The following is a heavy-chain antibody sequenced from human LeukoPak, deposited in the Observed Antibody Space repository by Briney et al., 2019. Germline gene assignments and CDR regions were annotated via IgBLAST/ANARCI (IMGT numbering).Heavy chain of an antibody. J-gene: IGHJ3*02. Sequence: GGSLRLSCAASGFTFSSYTMHWVRQAPGKGLEYVSSISSKGGSTYYANSVKGRFTITTDNSKNMLYLQMGSLRAEDIAVYYCATDRRGYSYGYSLIRDAFEIWGQGTMVTVSS. D-gene: IGHD5-18*01. CDR2: ISSKGGST. CDR1: GFTFSSYT. V-gene: IGHV3-64*01. CDR3: ATDRRGYSYGYSLIRDAFEI.